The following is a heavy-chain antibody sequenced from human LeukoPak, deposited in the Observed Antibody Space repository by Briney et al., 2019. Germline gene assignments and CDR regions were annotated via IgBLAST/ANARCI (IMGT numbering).Heavy chain of an antibody. CDR1: GYTFTSYA. V-gene: IGHV1-69*13. CDR2: IIPIFGTA. D-gene: IGHD3-22*01. J-gene: IGHJ6*02. Sequence: SVKVSCKASGYTFTSYAISWVRQAPGQGLEWMGGIIPIFGTANYAQKFQGRVTITADESTSTAYMELSSLRSEDTAVYYCARAPYYYDSSGYLHYYYYGMDVWGQGTTVTVSS. CDR3: ARAPYYYDSSGYLHYYYYGMDV.